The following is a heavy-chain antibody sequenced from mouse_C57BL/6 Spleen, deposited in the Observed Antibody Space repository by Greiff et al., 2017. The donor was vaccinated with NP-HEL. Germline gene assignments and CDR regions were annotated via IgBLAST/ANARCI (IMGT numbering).Heavy chain of an antibody. J-gene: IGHJ2*01. Sequence: QVQLQQSGAELAKPGASVKLSCKASGYTFTSYWMHWVKQRPGQGLEWIGYINPSSGYTKYNQKFKDKATLTADKSSSTAYMQLSSLTYEDSAVYYCARSPPMYYYGSSYFDYWGQGTTLTVSS. CDR3: ARSPPMYYYGSSYFDY. CDR1: GYTFTSYW. D-gene: IGHD1-1*01. V-gene: IGHV1-7*01. CDR2: INPSSGYT.